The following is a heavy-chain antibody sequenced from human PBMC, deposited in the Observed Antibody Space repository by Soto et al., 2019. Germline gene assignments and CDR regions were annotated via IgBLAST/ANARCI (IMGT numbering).Heavy chain of an antibody. J-gene: IGHJ4*02. V-gene: IGHV4-59*01. CDR2: IYYSGST. CDR3: ASYRASSSNFDY. D-gene: IGHD6-13*01. CDR1: GGSISSYY. Sequence: SETLSLTCTVSGGSISSYYWSWIRQPPGKGLEWIGYIYYSGSTNYNPSLKSRVTISVDTSKNQFSLKLSSVTAADTAVYYCASYRASSSNFDYWGQGTLLTVSS.